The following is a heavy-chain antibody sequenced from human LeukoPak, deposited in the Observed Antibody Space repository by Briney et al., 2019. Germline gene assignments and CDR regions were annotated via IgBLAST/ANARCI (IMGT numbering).Heavy chain of an antibody. CDR3: AKDMTTGGSRGRFDY. CDR2: IIDVGGT. D-gene: IGHD7-27*01. J-gene: IGHJ4*02. Sequence: GGSLRLSCAVSGSTLTEHAWSWVRQAPGEGLEWVSGIIDVGGTYYADSVKGRFTISRDSSKNSLFLQMNSLRAEDTALYYCAKDMTTGGSRGRFDYWGQGTLVTVSS. CDR1: GSTLTEHA. V-gene: IGHV3-23*01.